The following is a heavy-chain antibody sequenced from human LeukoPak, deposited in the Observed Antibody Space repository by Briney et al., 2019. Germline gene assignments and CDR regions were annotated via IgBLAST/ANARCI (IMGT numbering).Heavy chain of an antibody. CDR3: ARRYCSSTSCYLDAEYFQH. V-gene: IGHV1-69*02. D-gene: IGHD2-2*01. Sequence: ASVKVSCKVSGYTLTELSMHWVRQAPGQGLEWMGRIIPILGIANYAQKFQGRVTITADKSTSTAYMELSSLRSEDTAVYYCARRYCSSTSCYLDAEYFQHWGQGTLVTVSS. CDR1: GYTLTELS. J-gene: IGHJ1*01. CDR2: IIPILGIA.